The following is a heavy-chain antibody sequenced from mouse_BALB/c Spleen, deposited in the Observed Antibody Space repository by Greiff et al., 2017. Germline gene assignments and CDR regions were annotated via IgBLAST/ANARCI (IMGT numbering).Heavy chain of an antibody. CDR2: IDPANGNT. CDR1: GFNIKDTY. CDR3: ARGANDYDARFAY. V-gene: IGHV14-3*02. J-gene: IGHJ3*01. Sequence: VQLQQSGAELVKPGASVKLSCTASGFNIKDTYMHWVKQRPEQGLEWIGRIDPANGNTKYDPKFQGKATITADTSSNTDYLQLSSLTSEDTAVYDCARGANDYDARFAYWGQGTLVTVSA. D-gene: IGHD2-4*01.